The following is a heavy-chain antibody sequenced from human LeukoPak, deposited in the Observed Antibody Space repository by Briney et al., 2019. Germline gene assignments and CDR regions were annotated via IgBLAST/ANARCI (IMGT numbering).Heavy chain of an antibody. V-gene: IGHV3-21*01. CDR3: ASFGRADALDI. CDR2: ISSTSSYI. J-gene: IGHJ3*02. Sequence: GGSLRLSCAASGFTFSTYTMNWVRQAPGEGLEWVSSISSTSSYIYYGDSVKGRFTISRDNTKNSLYLQMNSLRAEDTAVYYCASFGRADALDIWGQGTMVTVSS. CDR1: GFTFSTYT. D-gene: IGHD3-10*01.